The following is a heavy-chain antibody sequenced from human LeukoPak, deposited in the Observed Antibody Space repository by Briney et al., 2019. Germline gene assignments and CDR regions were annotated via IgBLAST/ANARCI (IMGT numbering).Heavy chain of an antibody. V-gene: IGHV4-59*01. J-gene: IGHJ4*02. CDR1: GGSISSNY. Sequence: PSETLSLTCTVSGGSISSNYWSWVRQPPGKGLEWIGYIYYSGSTNYNPSLKSRVTISVDTSKNQFSLKLSSVTAADTAVYYCARVGDYNWNYFDYWGQGTLVTVSS. CDR2: IYYSGST. D-gene: IGHD1-20*01. CDR3: ARVGDYNWNYFDY.